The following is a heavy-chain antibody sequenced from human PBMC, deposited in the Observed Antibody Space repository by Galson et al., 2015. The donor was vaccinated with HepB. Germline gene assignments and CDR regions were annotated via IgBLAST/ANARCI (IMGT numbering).Heavy chain of an antibody. Sequence: SVKVSCKASGYTFTSYGISWVRQAPGQGLEWMGWISAYNGNTNYAQKLQGRVTMTTDTSTSTAYMELRSLRSDDTAVYYCARDRAHYYDSSGYYYFDYWGLGTLVTVSS. D-gene: IGHD3-22*01. CDR3: ARDRAHYYDSSGYYYFDY. J-gene: IGHJ4*02. CDR1: GYTFTSYG. CDR2: ISAYNGNT. V-gene: IGHV1-18*01.